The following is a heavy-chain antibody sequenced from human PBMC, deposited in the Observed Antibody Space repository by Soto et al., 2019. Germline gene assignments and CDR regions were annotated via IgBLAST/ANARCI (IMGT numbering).Heavy chain of an antibody. Sequence: PGGSLRLSCAASGFTFSSYAMSWVRQAPGKGLEWVSAISGSGGSTYYADSVKGRFTISRDNSKNTLYLQMNSLRAEDTAVYYCARATGGYNYFDYWGQGTLVTVSS. J-gene: IGHJ4*02. CDR2: ISGSGGST. CDR3: ARATGGYNYFDY. D-gene: IGHD5-12*01. V-gene: IGHV3-23*01. CDR1: GFTFSSYA.